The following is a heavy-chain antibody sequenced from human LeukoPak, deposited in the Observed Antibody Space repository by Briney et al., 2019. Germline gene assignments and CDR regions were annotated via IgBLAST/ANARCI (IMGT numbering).Heavy chain of an antibody. D-gene: IGHD3-9*01. CDR1: GFTFSSYS. V-gene: IGHV3-21*01. Sequence: KTGGSLRLSCAASGFTFSSYSMNWVRQAPGKGLEWVSSISSSSSYIYYADSVKGRFTISRDNAKSSLYLQMNSLRAEDTAVYYCASDTIFGDAFDIWGQGTMVTVSS. CDR2: ISSSSSYI. J-gene: IGHJ3*02. CDR3: ASDTIFGDAFDI.